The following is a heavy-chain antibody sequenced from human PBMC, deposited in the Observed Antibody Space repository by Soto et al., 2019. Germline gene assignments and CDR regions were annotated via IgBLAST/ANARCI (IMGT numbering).Heavy chain of an antibody. Sequence: GESLKISCKASGYTFTSYWLGWVRQMPGKGLEWMGIIYPGDSDTRYSPPFQGQVTISADKSISTAYLQWSSLKASDTAMYYCARRTTGTTYYYYGMDVWGQGTTVTVSS. CDR1: GYTFTSYW. V-gene: IGHV5-51*01. CDR2: IYPGDSDT. D-gene: IGHD1-7*01. CDR3: ARRTTGTTYYYYGMDV. J-gene: IGHJ6*02.